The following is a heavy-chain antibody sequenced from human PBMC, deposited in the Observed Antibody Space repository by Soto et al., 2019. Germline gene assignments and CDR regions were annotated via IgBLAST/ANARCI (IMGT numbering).Heavy chain of an antibody. Sequence: SLRLSCAASGFTFRSYGMHWVRQAPGKGLEWVAAISYDGSNKYYADSVRGRFTISRDNSKNTLSLQMNSLRAEDTAVYYCAKVHGSPSLDYYGMDVWGQGTTVTVSS. CDR3: AKVHGSPSLDYYGMDV. J-gene: IGHJ6*02. V-gene: IGHV3-30*18. CDR1: GFTFRSYG. D-gene: IGHD6-6*01. CDR2: ISYDGSNK.